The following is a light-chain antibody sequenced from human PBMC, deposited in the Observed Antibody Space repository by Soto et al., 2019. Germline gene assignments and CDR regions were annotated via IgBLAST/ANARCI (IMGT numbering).Light chain of an antibody. CDR1: SSDVGGYNY. J-gene: IGLJ1*01. CDR2: DVS. Sequence: QSALTQPASVSGSPGQSITISCTGTSSDVGGYNYVSWYQQHPGKAPKFIIYDVSNRPSWVSNRFSGSKSGNTASLTISGLQAEDEADYYCSSYTTSNTRQIVFGTGTKLTVL. CDR3: SSYTTSNTRQIV. V-gene: IGLV2-14*01.